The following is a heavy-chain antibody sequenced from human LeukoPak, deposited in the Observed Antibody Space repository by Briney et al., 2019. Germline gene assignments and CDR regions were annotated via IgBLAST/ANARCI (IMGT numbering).Heavy chain of an antibody. CDR1: GFTFSSYG. Sequence: GGSLRLSCAASGFTFSSYGMHWVRQAPGKGLEWVAVIWYDGSNKYYADSVKGRFTISRDNSKNTLYLQTNSLRAEDTAVYYCARDSRDYYDSTGAFDIWGQGTMVTVSS. V-gene: IGHV3-33*01. D-gene: IGHD3-22*01. CDR2: IWYDGSNK. J-gene: IGHJ3*02. CDR3: ARDSRDYYDSTGAFDI.